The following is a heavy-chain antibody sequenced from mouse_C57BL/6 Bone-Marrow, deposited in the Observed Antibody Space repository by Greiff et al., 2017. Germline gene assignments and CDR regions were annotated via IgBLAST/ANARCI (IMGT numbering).Heavy chain of an antibody. V-gene: IGHV1-69*01. CDR3: AREGGILNWYFAV. CDR2: IDPSDSYT. J-gene: IGHJ1*03. CDR1: GYTFTSYW. Sequence: VKLQQPGAELVMPGASVKLSCKASGYTFTSYWMHWVKQRPGQGLAWIGEIDPSDSYTNYNQKFKGKSTLTVDKSSSTAYMQLSSLTSEDSAVYYCAREGGILNWYFAVWGTGTTVTVSS. D-gene: IGHD2-10*02.